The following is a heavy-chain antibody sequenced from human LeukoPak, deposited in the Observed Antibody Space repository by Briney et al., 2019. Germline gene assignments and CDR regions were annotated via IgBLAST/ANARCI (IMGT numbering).Heavy chain of an antibody. J-gene: IGHJ4*02. V-gene: IGHV1-18*04. Sequence: ASVKVSCKASGYTFTGYYMHWVRQAPGQGLEWMGWISAYNGNTDYAQNLQGRVTLTTDTSTTTAYMELRSLGSDDTAVYYCARDQSLVAYSSTWFDYWGQGTLVTVSS. D-gene: IGHD6-13*01. CDR3: ARDQSLVAYSSTWFDY. CDR1: GYTFTGYY. CDR2: ISAYNGNT.